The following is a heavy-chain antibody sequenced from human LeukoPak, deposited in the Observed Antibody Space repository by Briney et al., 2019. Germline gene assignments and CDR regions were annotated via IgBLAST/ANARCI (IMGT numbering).Heavy chain of an antibody. CDR2: IKEDGSEK. V-gene: IGHV3-7*01. Sequence: PGGALRLSCAASGFIFSRYWMSWVPQAPGKGLEGVANIKEDGSEKYYVDFVKGRFTISRDNAKNSLYLQMNSLRAEDTAVYYCARGGYYYDSSGYYDYWGQGTLVTVSS. CDR3: ARGGYYYDSSGYYDY. CDR1: GFIFSRYW. J-gene: IGHJ4*02. D-gene: IGHD3-22*01.